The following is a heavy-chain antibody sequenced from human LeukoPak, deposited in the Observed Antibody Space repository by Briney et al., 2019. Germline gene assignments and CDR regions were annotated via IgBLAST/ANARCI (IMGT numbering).Heavy chain of an antibody. J-gene: IGHJ4*02. CDR2: ISGDGGST. CDR3: AKGAAAGNYFDY. CDR1: GFTFEDYA. V-gene: IGHV3-43*02. Sequence: GGSLRLSCAASGFTFEDYAMHWVRQAPGKGLEWVSLISGDGGSTYYADSVKGRFTISRDNSKNSLYLQMNSLRTEDTALYYCAKGAAAGNYFDYWGQGTLVTVPS. D-gene: IGHD6-13*01.